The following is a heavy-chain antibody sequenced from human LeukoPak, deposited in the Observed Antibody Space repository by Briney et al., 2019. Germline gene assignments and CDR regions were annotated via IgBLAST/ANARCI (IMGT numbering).Heavy chain of an antibody. Sequence: SETLSLTCTVSGGTISSYYWSWIRQPPGKGLEWIGRIYTSGSNDYNPSLKSRVTMSVDTSKNQCSLKPSSVTAADTAVYYCARDRYYDFWSGYLNWYFDLWGRGTLVTVSS. CDR2: IYTSGSN. V-gene: IGHV4-4*07. CDR1: GGTISSYY. D-gene: IGHD3-3*01. J-gene: IGHJ2*01. CDR3: ARDRYYDFWSGYLNWYFDL.